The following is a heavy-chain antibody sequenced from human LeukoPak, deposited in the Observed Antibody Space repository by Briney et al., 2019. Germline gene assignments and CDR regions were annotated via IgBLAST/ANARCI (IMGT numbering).Heavy chain of an antibody. CDR1: GYSISSGYY. CDR3: ARVSSRDSRFDP. D-gene: IGHD5-24*01. J-gene: IGHJ5*02. V-gene: IGHV4-38-2*02. CDR2: IYHSGST. Sequence: PETLSLTCTVSGYSISSGYYWGWIRQPPGKGLEWIGSIYHSGSTYYNPSLKSRVTISVDTSKNQFSLKLSSVTAADTAVYHCARVSSRDSRFDPWGQGTLVTVSS.